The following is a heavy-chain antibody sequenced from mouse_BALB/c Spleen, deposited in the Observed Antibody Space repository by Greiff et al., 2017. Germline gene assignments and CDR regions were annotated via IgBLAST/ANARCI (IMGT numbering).Heavy chain of an antibody. CDR1: GFSLTSYG. CDR2: IWAGGST. J-gene: IGHJ4*01. V-gene: IGHV2-9*02. D-gene: IGHD3-2*01. Sequence: VKLQESGPGLVAPSQSLSITCTVSGFSLTSYGVHWVRQPPGKGLEWLGVIWAGGSTNYNSALMSRLSISKDNSKSQVFLKMNSLQTDDTAMYYCARGADSSGYVDYAMDYWGQGTSVTVSS. CDR3: ARGADSSGYVDYAMDY.